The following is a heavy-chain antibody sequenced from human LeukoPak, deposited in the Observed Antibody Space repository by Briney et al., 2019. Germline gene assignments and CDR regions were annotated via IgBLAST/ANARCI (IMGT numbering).Heavy chain of an antibody. D-gene: IGHD1-26*01. CDR3: SGSYVYYYYYYMDV. Sequence: PSETLSLTCTVSGGSISSSSYYWGWIRQPPGKGLEWIGYIHYSGSTNYNPSLKSRVTISVDTSKNQFSLKLSSVTAADTAVYYCSGSYVYYYYYYMDVWGKGTTVTISS. CDR2: IHYSGST. CDR1: GGSISSSSYY. V-gene: IGHV4-61*05. J-gene: IGHJ6*03.